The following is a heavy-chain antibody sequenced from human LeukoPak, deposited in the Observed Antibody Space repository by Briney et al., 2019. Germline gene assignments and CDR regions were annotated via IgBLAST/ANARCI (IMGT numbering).Heavy chain of an antibody. V-gene: IGHV3-53*01. D-gene: IGHD5-12*01. CDR1: GFTVSSNY. CDR3: ARVIVATTKDAFDI. J-gene: IGHJ3*02. Sequence: GGSLRLSCAASGFTVSSNYMSWVRQAPGKGLEWVSVIYSGGSTYYADSVKGRFTISRDNSKDTLYLQMNSLRAEDTAVYYCARVIVATTKDAFDIWGQGTMVTVSS. CDR2: IYSGGST.